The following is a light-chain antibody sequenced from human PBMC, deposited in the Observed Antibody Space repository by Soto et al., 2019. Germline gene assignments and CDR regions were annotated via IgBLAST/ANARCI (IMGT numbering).Light chain of an antibody. CDR2: AAS. CDR3: QHYGGAPLT. Sequence: EIVLTQSPGTLSLSPGERATLSCRASQSVSSYYLAWYQQKPGQAPRLLIYAASSRATGIPDRFSGGGSGTDFTLTISRLEPEDFAVYYCQHYGGAPLTFXQGARLEIK. J-gene: IGKJ5*01. V-gene: IGKV3-20*01. CDR1: QSVSSYY.